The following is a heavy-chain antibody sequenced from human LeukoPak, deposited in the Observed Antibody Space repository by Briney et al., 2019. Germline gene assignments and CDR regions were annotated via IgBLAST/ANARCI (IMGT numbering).Heavy chain of an antibody. Sequence: SGGSLRLSCAASGFTFDDYGMSWVRQAPGKGLEWVSGINGNGGSTGYADSVKGRFTISRDNANNSLYLQMNSLRAEDTALYYCARVPLWFGEFPFDYWGQGTLVTVSS. V-gene: IGHV3-20*04. D-gene: IGHD3-10*01. CDR1: GFTFDDYG. CDR3: ARVPLWFGEFPFDY. CDR2: INGNGGST. J-gene: IGHJ4*02.